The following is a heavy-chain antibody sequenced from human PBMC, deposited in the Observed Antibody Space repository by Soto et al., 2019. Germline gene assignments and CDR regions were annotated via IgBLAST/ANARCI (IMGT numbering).Heavy chain of an antibody. CDR3: ARMVGATLVDF. CDR1: GASISSTTSGNW. D-gene: IGHD1-26*01. Sequence: QVQLQESGPGLVRPSGTLSLTCAVSGASISSTTSGNWWSWVRQPPGKGLEWIGEIYRSGSTNYNPPLRSRVTMSVAKSKNQFSLKLSSVTAADTAVYYCARMVGATLVDFWGQGTLVTVSS. J-gene: IGHJ4*02. CDR2: IYRSGST. V-gene: IGHV4-4*02.